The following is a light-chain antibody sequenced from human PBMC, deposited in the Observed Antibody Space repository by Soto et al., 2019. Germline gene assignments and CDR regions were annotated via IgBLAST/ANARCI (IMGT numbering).Light chain of an antibody. J-gene: IGKJ5*01. CDR1: QSVRSN. CDR3: QQYNNWPAIT. V-gene: IGKV3D-15*01. CDR2: GAS. Sequence: EIVMTQSPATLSVSPGESATLSCRASQSVRSNLAWYQQKPGQAPRLLIYGASSRATGIPARFSGSGSGTEFTLTISSLQSEDFAVYYCQQYNNWPAITFGQGTRLEIK.